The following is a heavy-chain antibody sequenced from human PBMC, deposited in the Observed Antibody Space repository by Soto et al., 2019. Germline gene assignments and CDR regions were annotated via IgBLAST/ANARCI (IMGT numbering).Heavy chain of an antibody. CDR2: IYYSGST. D-gene: IGHD3-10*01. Sequence: SETLSLTCTVSGGSISSGDYYWRWIRQPPGKGLEWIGYIYYSGSTYYNPSLKSRVTISVDTSKNQFSLKLSSVTAADTAVYYCASGYYGSGSPFDYWGQGTLVTVSS. J-gene: IGHJ4*02. CDR3: ASGYYGSGSPFDY. CDR1: GGSISSGDYY. V-gene: IGHV4-30-4*01.